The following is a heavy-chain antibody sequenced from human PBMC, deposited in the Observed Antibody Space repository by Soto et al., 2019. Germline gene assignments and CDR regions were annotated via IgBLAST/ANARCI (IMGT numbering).Heavy chain of an antibody. J-gene: IGHJ4*02. D-gene: IGHD2-2*01. CDR1: GFTFSSYW. CDR2: IKQDGSEK. CDR3: ARGRGCSTGCHNFDY. V-gene: IGHV3-7*01. Sequence: EVQLVESGGGLVQPGGSLRLSCAASGFTFSSYWMSWVRQAPGKGLEWVANIKQDGSEKYYVDSVKGRFTISGDNAKNSLYLQRNSLRAEDTAVYYCARGRGCSTGCHNFDYWGQGTLVTVSS.